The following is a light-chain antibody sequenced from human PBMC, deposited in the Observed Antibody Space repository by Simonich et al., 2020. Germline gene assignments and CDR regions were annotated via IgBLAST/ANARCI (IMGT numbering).Light chain of an antibody. Sequence: DIVMTQSPDSLAVSLGERATINCKSSQSVLYSSNNKNYLAWYQQKPGQPPKLLIYWASTRESGVPDRFSGSGSGTDFTLTISRLDPEDFAVYYCQQYGSSPRTFGQGTKVEIK. CDR1: QSVLYSSNNKNY. CDR2: WAS. V-gene: IGKV4-1*01. CDR3: QQYGSSPRT. J-gene: IGKJ1*01.